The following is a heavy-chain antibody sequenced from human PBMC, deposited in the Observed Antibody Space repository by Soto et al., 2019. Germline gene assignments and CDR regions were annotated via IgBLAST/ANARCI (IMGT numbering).Heavy chain of an antibody. CDR2: IYYSGST. V-gene: IGHV4-39*01. CDR1: GGSISSSSYS. Sequence: QLQLQESGPGLVKPSETLALTCTVSGGSISSSSYSWGWIRQPPGKGLEWIGSIYYSGSTYYNPSRKRRFNRSVETSKNQFALKLSSVTAAETDVYYCGRQQEDYVDYRGQGNLVTVSS. J-gene: IGHJ4*02. CDR3: GRQQEDYVDY.